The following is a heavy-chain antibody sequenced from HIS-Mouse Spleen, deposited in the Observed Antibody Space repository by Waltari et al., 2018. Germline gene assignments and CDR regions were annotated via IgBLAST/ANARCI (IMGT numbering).Heavy chain of an antibody. J-gene: IGHJ3*02. V-gene: IGHV1-69*04. Sequence: QVQLVQSGAEVKKPGSSGTVSCKASGGTFSTYAISWVRRAPGEGLEWMGRIIPILGIANYAQKFQGRVTITADKSTSTAYMELSSLRSEDTAVYYCARHPEIAAAVGAFDIWGQGTMVTVSS. CDR1: GGTFSTYA. CDR2: IIPILGIA. D-gene: IGHD6-13*01. CDR3: ARHPEIAAAVGAFDI.